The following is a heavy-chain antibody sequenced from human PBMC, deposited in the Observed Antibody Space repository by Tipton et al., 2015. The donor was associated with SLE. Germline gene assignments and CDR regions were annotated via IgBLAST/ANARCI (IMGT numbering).Heavy chain of an antibody. V-gene: IGHV3-30*18. CDR1: GFTFSSYG. Sequence: SLRLSCAASGFTFSSYGMHWVRQAPGKGLEWVAVMSSDGRNKYYADSVKGRFTISRDNSKNTLYLQMNSLRAEDTAVYYCAKDVEWLLLRYFDYWGQGTLVTVPS. CDR3: AKDVEWLLLRYFDY. CDR2: MSSDGRNK. D-gene: IGHD3-22*01. J-gene: IGHJ4*02.